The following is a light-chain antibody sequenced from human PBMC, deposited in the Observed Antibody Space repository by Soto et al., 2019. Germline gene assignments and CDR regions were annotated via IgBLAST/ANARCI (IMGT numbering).Light chain of an antibody. CDR3: NSYTSSSTPYV. CDR1: SSDVGGYNY. Sequence: LTQPASVSGSPGQSITTSCTGTSSDVGGYNYVSWYQHHPGKAPKLLIYDVSNRPSGVSNRFSGSKSGNTASLTISGLQAEDEADYFCNSYTSSSTPYVFATGTKVTVL. J-gene: IGLJ1*01. CDR2: DVS. V-gene: IGLV2-14*03.